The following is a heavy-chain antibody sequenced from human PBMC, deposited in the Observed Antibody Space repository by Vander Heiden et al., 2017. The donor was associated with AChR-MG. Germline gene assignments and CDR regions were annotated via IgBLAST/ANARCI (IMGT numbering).Heavy chain of an antibody. CDR1: GYTFTSYD. CDR2: MNPNSGNT. Sequence: QVQLVQSGAEVKKPGASVKVSCKASGYTFTSYDLHWVRQATGQGLEWMGWMNPNSGNTGYAQKFQGRVTMTRNTSISTAYMELSSLRSEDTAVYYCARANHYDFWSGYYGYYYGMDVWGQGTTVTVSS. CDR3: ARANHYDFWSGYYGYYYGMDV. D-gene: IGHD3-3*01. V-gene: IGHV1-8*01. J-gene: IGHJ6*02.